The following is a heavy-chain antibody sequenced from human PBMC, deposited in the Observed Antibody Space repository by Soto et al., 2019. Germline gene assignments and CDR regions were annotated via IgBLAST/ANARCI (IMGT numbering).Heavy chain of an antibody. CDR1: GGSISSGGYY. V-gene: IGHV4-31*03. Sequence: SETLSLTCTVSGGSISSGGYYWSWIRQHPGKGLEWIGYIYYSGSTYYNPSLKSRVTISVDTSKNQFSLKLSSVTAADTAVYYRARGSFYWFDPWGQGTLVTVSS. CDR3: ARGSFYWFDP. D-gene: IGHD3-3*02. CDR2: IYYSGST. J-gene: IGHJ5*02.